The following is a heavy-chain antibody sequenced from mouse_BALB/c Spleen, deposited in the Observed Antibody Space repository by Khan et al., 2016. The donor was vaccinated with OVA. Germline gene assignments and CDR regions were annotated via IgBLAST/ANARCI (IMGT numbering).Heavy chain of an antibody. CDR1: GYSFTSYY. V-gene: IGHV1S135*01. CDR3: ARGAFGY. J-gene: IGHJ3*01. Sequence: VQLQQSGPELMKPGASVNISCKASGYSFTSYYIHWVKQSHGKSLEWIGYIDPFNGGTDYNQKFKGKATLTVDKSSSPAYMHLSSLTSEDSAVDCCARGAFGYWGQGTLVTVSA. CDR2: IDPFNGGT.